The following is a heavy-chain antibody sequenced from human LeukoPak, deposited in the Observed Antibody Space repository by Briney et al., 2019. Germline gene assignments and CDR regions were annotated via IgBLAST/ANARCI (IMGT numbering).Heavy chain of an antibody. D-gene: IGHD3-10*01. CDR2: ISAYNGNT. Sequence: ASVKVSCKASGYTFTSYGISWVRQAPGQGLEWMGWISAYNGNTNYAQKLQGRVTMTTDTSTSTAYMELRSLRSDDTAVYYCAREWELREALTHYYYYGMDVWGQGTLVTISS. CDR3: AREWELREALTHYYYYGMDV. J-gene: IGHJ6*02. CDR1: GYTFTSYG. V-gene: IGHV1-18*01.